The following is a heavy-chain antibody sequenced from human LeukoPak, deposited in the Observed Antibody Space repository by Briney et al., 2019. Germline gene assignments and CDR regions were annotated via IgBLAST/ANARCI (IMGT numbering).Heavy chain of an antibody. CDR3: ARDEVVVAATPGVDY. CDR1: GFTFSSYE. D-gene: IGHD2-15*01. V-gene: IGHV3-21*01. Sequence: GGSLRLSCAASGFTFSSYEMNWVRQAPGKGLEWVSSISSSSSYIYYADSVKGRFTISRDNAKNSLYLQMNSLRAEDTAVYYCARDEVVVAATPGVDYWGQGTLVTVSS. J-gene: IGHJ4*02. CDR2: ISSSSSYI.